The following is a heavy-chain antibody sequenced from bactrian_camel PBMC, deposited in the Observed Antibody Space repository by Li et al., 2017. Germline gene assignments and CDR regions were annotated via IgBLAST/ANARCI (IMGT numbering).Heavy chain of an antibody. V-gene: IGHV3S53*01. CDR2: INSDEIV. D-gene: IGHD4*01. J-gene: IGHJ4*01. Sequence: HVQLVESGGGLVRPGGSLRLSCTASGVPNDDSELGWYRQAAGSKCELIGTINSDEIVDIADPEKGRFSISHANDKDTVSLQMTRLKPEDTARYYCAATVLVWGKSACSSSRARGTQVTVS. CDR1: GVPNDDSE.